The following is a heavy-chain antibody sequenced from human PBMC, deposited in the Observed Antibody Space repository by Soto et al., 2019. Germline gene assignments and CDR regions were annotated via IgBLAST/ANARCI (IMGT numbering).Heavy chain of an antibody. CDR3: APDYDSRGGYYYYGMDV. J-gene: IGHJ6*02. D-gene: IGHD3-22*01. CDR2: ISYDGSNK. V-gene: IGHV3-30*03. CDR1: GFTFSSYG. Sequence: QVQLVESGGGVVQPGRSLRLSCAASGFTFSSYGMHWVRQAPGKGLEWVAVISYDGSNKYYADSVKGRFTISRDNSKNTLYLQMNSLRAEDTAVYYCAPDYDSRGGYYYYGMDVWGQGTTVTVSS.